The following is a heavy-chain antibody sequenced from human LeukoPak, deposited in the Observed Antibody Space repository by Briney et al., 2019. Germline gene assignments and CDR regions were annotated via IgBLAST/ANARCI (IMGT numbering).Heavy chain of an antibody. J-gene: IGHJ4*02. CDR2: IYSSGNT. Sequence: SETLSLTCTVSGGSISHYYWSWIRQPAGKGLEWIGRIYSSGNTDCNPSLKSRVTLSLDRSMNQFSLRLSSLTAADTAIYYCARGLGYTAPFFDYWGQGTLVTVSS. CDR1: GGSISHYY. CDR3: ARGLGYTAPFFDY. D-gene: IGHD3-16*02. V-gene: IGHV4-4*07.